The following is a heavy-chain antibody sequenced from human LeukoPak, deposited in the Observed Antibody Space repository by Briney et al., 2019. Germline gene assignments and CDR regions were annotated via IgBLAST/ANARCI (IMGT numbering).Heavy chain of an antibody. CDR1: GGSFSGYY. V-gene: IGHV4-34*01. CDR3: ARRNSGSYHLKSPFDY. J-gene: IGHJ4*02. Sequence: PSETLSLTCAVYGGSFSGYYWSWIRQPPGKGLEWIGEINHSGSTNYNPSLKSRVTISVDTSKNQFSLKLSSVTAADTAVYYCARRNSGSYHLKSPFDYWGQGALVTVSS. D-gene: IGHD1-26*01. CDR2: INHSGST.